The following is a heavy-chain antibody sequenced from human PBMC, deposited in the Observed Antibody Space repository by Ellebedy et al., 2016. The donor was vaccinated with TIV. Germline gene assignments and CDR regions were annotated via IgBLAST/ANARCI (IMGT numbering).Heavy chain of an antibody. D-gene: IGHD3-10*01. Sequence: AASVKVSCKASGYTFTNYGISWVRQAPGQGLEWMGWVNVYNGNINYAQKLQGRVTMTTNTSTSTAYMELRGLRSDDTAVYYCGRVALWFGELFGMDVWGQGTTVTVSS. CDR3: GRVALWFGELFGMDV. CDR2: VNVYNGNI. J-gene: IGHJ6*02. V-gene: IGHV1-18*01. CDR1: GYTFTNYG.